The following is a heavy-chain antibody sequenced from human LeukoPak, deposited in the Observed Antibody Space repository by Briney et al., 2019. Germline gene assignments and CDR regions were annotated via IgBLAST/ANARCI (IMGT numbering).Heavy chain of an antibody. J-gene: IGHJ1*01. D-gene: IGHD6-6*01. V-gene: IGHV3-30*03. CDR1: GSTFSSYG. Sequence: PGGSLRLSCAASGSTFSSYGMHWVRQAPGKGLEWVAVISYDGSNKYYADSVKGRFTISRDNSKNTLYLQMNSLRVEDTALYYCARAPGSSSSAEYFQHWGQGTLVTVSS. CDR3: ARAPGSSSSAEYFQH. CDR2: ISYDGSNK.